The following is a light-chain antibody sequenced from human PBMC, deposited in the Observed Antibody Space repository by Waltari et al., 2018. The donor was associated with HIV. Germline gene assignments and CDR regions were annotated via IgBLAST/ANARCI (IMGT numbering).Light chain of an antibody. CDR2: EGS. J-gene: IGLJ2*01. V-gene: IGLV2-23*01. CDR3: CSYAGSSNVV. CDR1: SRDVGSYNL. Sequence: QSALPQPASVSGSPGQSITISCTGTSRDVGSYNLVSWYQQHPGKAPKLMIYEGSKRPSGVSNRFSGSKSGNTASLTISGLQAEDEADYYCCSYAGSSNVVFGGGTKLTVL.